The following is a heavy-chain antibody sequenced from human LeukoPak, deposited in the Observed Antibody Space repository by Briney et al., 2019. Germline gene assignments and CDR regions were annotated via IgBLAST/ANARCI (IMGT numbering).Heavy chain of an antibody. CDR1: GYTFTGYY. V-gene: IGHV1-2*02. D-gene: IGHD2-15*01. Sequence: GASVKVSCKASGYTFTGYYMHWVRQAPGQGLEWMGWINPNSGGTNYAQKFQGRVTMTRDTSISTAYMELSRLRSDDTAVYYCARAPGYCSGGSCGRLANWFDPWGQGTLVTVSS. CDR2: INPNSGGT. CDR3: ARAPGYCSGGSCGRLANWFDP. J-gene: IGHJ5*02.